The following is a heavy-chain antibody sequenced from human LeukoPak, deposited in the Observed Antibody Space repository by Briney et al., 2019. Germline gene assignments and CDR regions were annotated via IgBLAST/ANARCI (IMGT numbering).Heavy chain of an antibody. J-gene: IGHJ4*02. CDR3: VKDSSWMGEYYFDY. CDR2: IRYDESNE. Sequence: GGSLGLSCAASEFTFSNYGMHWVRQAPGKGLEWVAFIRYDESNEYYADSVKGRFTISRDNSKNTLYLQMNSLRADDTAVYYCVKDSSWMGEYYFDYWGQGTLVTVSS. V-gene: IGHV3-30*02. D-gene: IGHD3-16*01. CDR1: EFTFSNYG.